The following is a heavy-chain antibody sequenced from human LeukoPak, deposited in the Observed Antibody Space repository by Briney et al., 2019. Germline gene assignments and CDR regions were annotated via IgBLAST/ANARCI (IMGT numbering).Heavy chain of an antibody. V-gene: IGHV1-69*13. Sequence: ASGKLSCKPSGGTFSSYAISWVRQAPGPGLEWMGGIIPIFGTANYTQKLQGRVTITADESTSTAYMELSSLRSEDTAVYYCARGFKLLWFGELLSGPGFLAADDAFDIWGQGTMVTVSS. CDR2: IIPIFGTA. J-gene: IGHJ3*02. CDR1: GGTFSSYA. CDR3: ARGFKLLWFGELLSGPGFLAADDAFDI. D-gene: IGHD3-10*01.